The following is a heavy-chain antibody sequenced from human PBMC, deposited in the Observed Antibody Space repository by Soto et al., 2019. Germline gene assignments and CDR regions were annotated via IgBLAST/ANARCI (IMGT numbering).Heavy chain of an antibody. D-gene: IGHD3-16*01. V-gene: IGHV3-23*01. Sequence: GGSLRLSCAASGFTFSSYWMSWVRQAPGKGLEWVSVISGSGDSTYYVASVKGRFTISRDNSKNTLYLQMNSLRVEDTAVYYCAKGVLYDYASNYFDYWGQGTRVTVSS. J-gene: IGHJ4*02. CDR3: AKGVLYDYASNYFDY. CDR2: ISGSGDST. CDR1: GFTFSSYW.